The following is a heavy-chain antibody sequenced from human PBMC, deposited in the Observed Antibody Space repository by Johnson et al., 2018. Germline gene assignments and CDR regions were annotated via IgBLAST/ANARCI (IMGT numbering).Heavy chain of an antibody. Sequence: VQLVESGGGLVQPGRSLRLSCTASGFTFGDYAMSWFRQAPGKGLEWVGFIRSKAYGGTTEYAASVKGRFTISRDDSKSIAYLQMNSLKTEDTAVYYCTSSGEMATISYAFDIWGQGTMVTVSS. CDR1: GFTFGDYA. J-gene: IGHJ3*02. V-gene: IGHV3-49*03. CDR2: IRSKAYGGTT. CDR3: TSSGEMATISYAFDI. D-gene: IGHD5-24*01.